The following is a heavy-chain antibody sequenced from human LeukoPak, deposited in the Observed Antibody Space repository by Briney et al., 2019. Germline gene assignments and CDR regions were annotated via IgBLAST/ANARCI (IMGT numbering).Heavy chain of an antibody. J-gene: IGHJ6*03. CDR1: GFTFSTYY. V-gene: IGHV3-21*01. D-gene: IGHD5-12*01. Sequence: GGSLRLSCAASGFTFSTYYMNWVRQAPGKGLEWVSSISSGSSYIYYADSVKGRFTISRDNAKNSLYLQMNSLRAEDTAVYYCARVRGYSGYDSGRYYYYNYMDVWGKGTTVTVSS. CDR2: ISSGSSYI. CDR3: ARVRGYSGYDSGRYYYYNYMDV.